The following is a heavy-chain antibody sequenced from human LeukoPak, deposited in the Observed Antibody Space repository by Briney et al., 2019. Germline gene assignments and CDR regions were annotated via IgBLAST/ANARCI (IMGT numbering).Heavy chain of an antibody. CDR3: ARHLRSTSCYGWRCWFDP. J-gene: IGHJ5*02. V-gene: IGHV4-34*01. D-gene: IGHD2-2*01. CDR2: INHSGST. Sequence: SETLSLTRAVYGGSFSGYYWSWIRQPPGKGLEWIGEINHSGSTNYNPSLKSRVTISVDTSKNQFSLKLSSVTAADTAVYYCARHLRSTSCYGWRCWFDPWGQGTLVTVSS. CDR1: GGSFSGYY.